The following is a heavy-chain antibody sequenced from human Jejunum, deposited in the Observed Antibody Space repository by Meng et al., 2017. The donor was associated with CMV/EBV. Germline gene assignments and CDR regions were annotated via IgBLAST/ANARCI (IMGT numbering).Heavy chain of an antibody. J-gene: IGHJ4*02. V-gene: IGHV3-48*03. CDR1: GVNFRNYE. CDR3: ARGDYDFWGGY. D-gene: IGHD3-3*01. Sequence: ASGVNFRNYELNWVRQAPGKGLEWIAYISSSGNDFPYADSVRGRFTISRDNAKNSLYLQMDSLRLEDTAVYYCARGDYDFWGGYWGQGTVVTVSS. CDR2: ISSSGNDF.